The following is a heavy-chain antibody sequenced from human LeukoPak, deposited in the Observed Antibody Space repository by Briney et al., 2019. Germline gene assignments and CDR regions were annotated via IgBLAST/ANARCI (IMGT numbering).Heavy chain of an antibody. CDR1: GGSISSYY. CDR2: IYYSGST. V-gene: IGHV4-59*08. CDR3: ARLISPSYYFDY. Sequence: PSETLSLTCTVSGGSISSYYWSWIRQPPGKGLEWIGYIYYSGSTNYNPSLKSRVTISVDTSKNQCSLKLSSVTAADTAVYYCARLISPSYYFDYWGQGTLVTVSS. J-gene: IGHJ4*02.